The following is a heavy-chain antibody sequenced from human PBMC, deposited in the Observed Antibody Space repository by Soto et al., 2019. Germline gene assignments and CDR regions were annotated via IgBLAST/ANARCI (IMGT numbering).Heavy chain of an antibody. CDR1: GYSFSTYG. Sequence: QGQLVQSGAEVKQPGASVKVSCKASGYSFSTYGISWVRQAPGQGLEWMGWISGYNGDTNYAQKFQGRVTMTIDTSTTTAYLELRRLTYDDTAVYFCAKNGHPPYYGMDVWGQGTTVTVSS. D-gene: IGHD2-8*01. CDR2: ISGYNGDT. J-gene: IGHJ6*02. V-gene: IGHV1-18*01. CDR3: AKNGHPPYYGMDV.